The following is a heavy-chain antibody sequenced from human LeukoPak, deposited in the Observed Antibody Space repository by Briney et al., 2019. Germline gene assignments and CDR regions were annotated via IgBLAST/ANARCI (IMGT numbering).Heavy chain of an antibody. CDR2: IYYTGTS. J-gene: IGHJ3*02. Sequence: PSETLSLTCTVSGGSISSHYWSWIRQPPGKGLEWIAYIYYTGTSNYNPSLKSRVTISVDTSKNQISLRLSSATAADTAVYYCARQGIDAFDIWGQGTLVTVSS. V-gene: IGHV4-59*08. CDR1: GGSISSHY. CDR3: ARQGIDAFDI.